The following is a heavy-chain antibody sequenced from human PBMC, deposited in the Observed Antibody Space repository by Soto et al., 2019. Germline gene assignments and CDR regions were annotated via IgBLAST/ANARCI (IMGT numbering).Heavy chain of an antibody. CDR1: GFTFSTYG. D-gene: IGHD6-25*01. Sequence: PGGSLRLSCAGSGFTFSTYGMHWVRQAPGKGLEWVAVISYDGSNKYYADSVQGRFTISRDNSKNTVYLQMNSLRGEDTAVYYCAKDYRSSGHGYWGQGTPVTVSS. J-gene: IGHJ4*02. CDR2: ISYDGSNK. V-gene: IGHV3-30*18. CDR3: AKDYRSSGHGY.